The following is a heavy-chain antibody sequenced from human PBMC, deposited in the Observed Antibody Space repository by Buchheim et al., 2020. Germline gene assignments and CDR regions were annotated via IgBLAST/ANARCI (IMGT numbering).Heavy chain of an antibody. J-gene: IGHJ4*02. D-gene: IGHD2-15*01. V-gene: IGHV3-23*01. CDR2: ISGSGGST. Sequence: EVQLLESGGGLVQPGGSLRLSCAASGFTFSSYAMSWVRQAPGKGLKWVSAISGSGGSTYYADSVKGRFTISRDNSKNTLYLQMNSLRAEDTAVYYCAKGSVWLLHISEELFDYWGQGTL. CDR3: AKGSVWLLHISEELFDY. CDR1: GFTFSSYA.